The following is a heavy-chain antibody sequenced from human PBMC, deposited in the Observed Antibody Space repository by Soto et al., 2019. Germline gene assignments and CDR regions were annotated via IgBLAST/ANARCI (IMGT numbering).Heavy chain of an antibody. Sequence: GGSLRRSCAASGFAFSAYGMNWVRQAPGKGLEWVSVISATGESTKYTDSVKGRFTTSRDNSEKTLYLPMNSLREEDTGVYYCAKEGGSYYAMDVEGQ. J-gene: IGHJ6*02. CDR2: ISATGEST. D-gene: IGHD2-15*01. CDR1: GFAFSAYG. CDR3: AKEGGSYYAMDV. V-gene: IGHV3-23*01.